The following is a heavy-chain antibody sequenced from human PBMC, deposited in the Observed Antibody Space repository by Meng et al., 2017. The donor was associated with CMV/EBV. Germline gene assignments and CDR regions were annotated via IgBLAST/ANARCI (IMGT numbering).Heavy chain of an antibody. CDR2: IKSKTDGGTT. CDR3: TTGVVYYYYYGMDV. V-gene: IGHV3-15*01. D-gene: IGHD2-15*01. J-gene: IGHJ6*02. CDR1: GFTFSDAW. Sequence: GESLKISCAASGFTFSDAWMSWVRQAPGKGLEWLGRIKSKTDGGTTDYAAPVNGRFTISRDDSKNTLYLQMNSLKTEDTAVYYCTTGVVYYYYYGMDVWGQGTTVTVSS.